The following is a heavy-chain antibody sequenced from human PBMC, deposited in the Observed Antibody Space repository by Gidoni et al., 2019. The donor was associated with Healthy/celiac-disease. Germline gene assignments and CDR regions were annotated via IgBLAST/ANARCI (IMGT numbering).Heavy chain of an antibody. V-gene: IGHV1-24*01. CDR2: FDPEDGET. CDR1: GYTLTELS. CDR3: ATGVTMVRGVTPDAFDI. J-gene: IGHJ3*02. Sequence: QVQLVQSGDEVKKPGASVKVSGKVSGYTLTELSMHWVRQAPGKGLEWMGGFDPEDGETIYAQKCQGRVTMTEDTSTDTAYMELSSLRSEDTAVYYCATGVTMVRGVTPDAFDIWGQGTMVTVSS. D-gene: IGHD3-10*01.